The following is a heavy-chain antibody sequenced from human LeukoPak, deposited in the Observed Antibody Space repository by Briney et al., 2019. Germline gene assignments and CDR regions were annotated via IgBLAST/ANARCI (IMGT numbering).Heavy chain of an antibody. CDR2: IWPADSDT. CDR3: ARQGRYYDFWSEEYNAFDI. Sequence: GESLKISCKGSGYSFTSYWIGWVRQMPGKGLEWMGIIWPADSDTRYSPSFQGQVTISADKSISTAYLQWSSLKASDTAMYYCARQGRYYDFWSEEYNAFDIWGQGTMVTVSS. V-gene: IGHV5-51*01. D-gene: IGHD3-3*01. J-gene: IGHJ3*02. CDR1: GYSFTSYW.